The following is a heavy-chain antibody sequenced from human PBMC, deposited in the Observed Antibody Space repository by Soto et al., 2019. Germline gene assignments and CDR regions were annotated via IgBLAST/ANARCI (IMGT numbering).Heavy chain of an antibody. CDR3: ARDSGAKLSSS. D-gene: IGHD6-13*01. CDR2: IVPIYRTA. CDR1: GGTFSSYR. Sequence: QVQLVQSGAEVREPGSSVKVSCKASGGTFSSYRINWVRQAPGQGLEWVGGIVPIYRTADYAQKFQGRVSITADESARTTYPELSSLKSQDTAVYYCARDSGAKLSSSWGQGTLVTVSS. V-gene: IGHV1-69*01. J-gene: IGHJ4*02.